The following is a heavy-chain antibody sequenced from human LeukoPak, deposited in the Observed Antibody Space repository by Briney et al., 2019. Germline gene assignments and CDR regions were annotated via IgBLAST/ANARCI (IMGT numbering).Heavy chain of an antibody. CDR2: ISGSGGST. CDR1: GFTFSSYA. J-gene: IGHJ6*03. CDR3: AARYSNYYYYYMDV. V-gene: IGHV3-23*01. D-gene: IGHD3-9*01. Sequence: PGGSLRLSCAASGFTFSSYAMSWVRQAPGKGLEWVSAISGSGGSTYYADSVKGRFTISRDNSKNTLYLQMNSLGAEDTAVYYCAARYSNYYYYYMDVWGKGTTVTVSS.